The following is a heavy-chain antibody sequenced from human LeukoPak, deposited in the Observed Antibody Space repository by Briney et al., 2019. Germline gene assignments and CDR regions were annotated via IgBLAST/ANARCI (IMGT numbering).Heavy chain of an antibody. CDR1: GVTFTTYA. CDR3: ARGNRGVILTAMRGNWFDA. J-gene: IGHJ5*02. Sequence: ASVKVSCKASGVTFTTYAIHWVRQAPGQSLEWMGRIHAGNGNTKYSQRFQGRVTITRNTSIGTAFMELSSLRSEDTAVYYCARGNRGVILTAMRGNWFDAWGQGTLVTVSS. CDR2: IHAGNGNT. D-gene: IGHD2-21*02. V-gene: IGHV1-3*01.